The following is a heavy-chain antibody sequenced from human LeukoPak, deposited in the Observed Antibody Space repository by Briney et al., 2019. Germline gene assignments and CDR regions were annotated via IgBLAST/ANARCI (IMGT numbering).Heavy chain of an antibody. V-gene: IGHV4-34*01. Sequence: PSETLSLTCAVYGGSFSGYYWSWIRQPPGKGLEWIGEINHSGSTNYNPSLKSRVTISVDTSKNQFSLKLSSVTAANTAVYYCARLSGSYDRSNDYWGQGTLVTVSS. J-gene: IGHJ4*02. CDR3: ARLSGSYDRSNDY. D-gene: IGHD1-26*01. CDR2: INHSGST. CDR1: GGSFSGYY.